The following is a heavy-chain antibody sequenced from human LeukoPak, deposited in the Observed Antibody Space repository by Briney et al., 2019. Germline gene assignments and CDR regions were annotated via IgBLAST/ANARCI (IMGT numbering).Heavy chain of an antibody. CDR2: IHTSGST. J-gene: IGHJ4*02. Sequence: SGTLSLTCTVSGDSSNSYYWTWVRQPPGKGLEWIGYIHTSGSTYYNPSLESRVTISVDTSKHQFSLKLRSVTAADTAVYYCARTYSSGYYYEDYWGQGTLVTVSS. CDR3: ARTYSSGYYYEDY. D-gene: IGHD3-22*01. V-gene: IGHV4-4*09. CDR1: GDSSNSYY.